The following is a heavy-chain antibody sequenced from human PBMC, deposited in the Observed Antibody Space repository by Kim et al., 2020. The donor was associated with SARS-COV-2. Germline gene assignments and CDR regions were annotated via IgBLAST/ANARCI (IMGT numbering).Heavy chain of an antibody. D-gene: IGHD2-8*02. V-gene: IGHV4-34*01. J-gene: IGHJ6*03. CDR3: VRLVVRYYYYYYMDV. Sequence: PSLKSRVTIAVDTSKNQFSLKLSSVTAADTAVYYCVRLVVRYYYYYYMDVWGKGTTVTVSS.